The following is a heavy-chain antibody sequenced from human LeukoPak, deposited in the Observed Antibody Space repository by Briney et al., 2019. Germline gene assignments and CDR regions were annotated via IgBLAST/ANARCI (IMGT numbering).Heavy chain of an antibody. CDR1: GFTFDDYA. J-gene: IGHJ2*01. D-gene: IGHD6-13*01. CDR2: IGTAGEI. CDR3: ARAAYSSTWYSRYFDL. Sequence: GGSLRLSCAASGFTFDDYAMHWVRQAPGKGLEWVSGIGTAGEIYYPGSVKGRFTISRENAKNSLYLQMNSLRAGDTAVYYCARAAYSSTWYSRYFDLWGRGTLVTVSS. V-gene: IGHV3-13*01.